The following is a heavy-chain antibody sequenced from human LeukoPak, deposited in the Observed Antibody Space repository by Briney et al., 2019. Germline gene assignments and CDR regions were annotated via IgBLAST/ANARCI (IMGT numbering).Heavy chain of an antibody. CDR2: IGNGGSTI. V-gene: IGHV3-48*03. J-gene: IGHJ4*02. CDR1: GFTFSGYE. CDR3: VRQDSGNYYKKYDY. Sequence: GGSLRLSCAASGFTFSGYEMNWVRQAPGKGLEWVSYIGNGGSTIFYADSVKGRFTISRDNAKNSLYLQMNSLRAEDTAVYFCVRQDSGNYYKKYDYWGQGTLVTVSS. D-gene: IGHD1-26*01.